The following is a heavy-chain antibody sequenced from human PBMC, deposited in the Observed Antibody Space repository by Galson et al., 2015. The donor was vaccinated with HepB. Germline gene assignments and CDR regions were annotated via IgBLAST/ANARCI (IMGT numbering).Heavy chain of an antibody. Sequence: SLRLSCAASGFTFSSYGMHWVRQAPSKGLEWVAVISYDGSNKYYADSVKGRFTISRDNSKNTLYLQMNSLRAEDTAVYYCAKDASRYITIFGVALDYWGQGTLVTVSS. D-gene: IGHD3-3*01. CDR1: GFTFSSYG. CDR3: AKDASRYITIFGVALDY. J-gene: IGHJ4*02. V-gene: IGHV3-30*18. CDR2: ISYDGSNK.